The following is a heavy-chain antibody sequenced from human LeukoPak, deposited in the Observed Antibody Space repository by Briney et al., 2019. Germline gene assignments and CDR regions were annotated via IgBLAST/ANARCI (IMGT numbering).Heavy chain of an antibody. CDR2: INSDGSST. Sequence: GGSLRLSCAASGFTFSTYWMHWVRQVPGKGLVWVSRINSDGSSTNYADSVKGRFTISRDNAKNTLYLQMNSLRAEDTAVYYCARVGGFGQVDYWGQGTLVTVSS. CDR3: ARVGGFGQVDY. V-gene: IGHV3-74*01. CDR1: GFTFSTYW. J-gene: IGHJ4*02. D-gene: IGHD3-10*01.